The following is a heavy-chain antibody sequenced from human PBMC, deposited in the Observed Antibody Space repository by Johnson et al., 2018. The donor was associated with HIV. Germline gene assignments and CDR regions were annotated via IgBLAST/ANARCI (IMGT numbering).Heavy chain of an antibody. CDR3: AKDPGWFGEPGDAFDI. V-gene: IGHV3-23*04. Sequence: VQLVESGGGLVKPGGSLRLSCAASGFTFSDDYMSWIRQAPGKGLEWVSAISGSGGSTYYADSVKGRFTISRDNSKNTLYLQMNSLRAEDTAVYYCAKDPGWFGEPGDAFDIWGQGTMVTVSS. D-gene: IGHD3-10*01. J-gene: IGHJ3*02. CDR2: ISGSGGST. CDR1: GFTFSDDY.